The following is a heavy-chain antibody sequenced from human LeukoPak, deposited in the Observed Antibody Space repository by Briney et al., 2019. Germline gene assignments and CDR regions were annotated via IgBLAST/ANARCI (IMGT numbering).Heavy chain of an antibody. CDR3: AKGVRLVGV. CDR2: ISYDGSNK. CDR1: GFTFSSYG. D-gene: IGHD6-19*01. J-gene: IGHJ4*02. Sequence: PGGSLRLSCAASGFTFSSYGMHGVRQAPGKALEWVAVISYDGSNKYYADSVKGRFTISRDNSKNTLYLQMNSLRAEDTAVYYCAKGVRLVGVWGQGTLVTVSS. V-gene: IGHV3-30*18.